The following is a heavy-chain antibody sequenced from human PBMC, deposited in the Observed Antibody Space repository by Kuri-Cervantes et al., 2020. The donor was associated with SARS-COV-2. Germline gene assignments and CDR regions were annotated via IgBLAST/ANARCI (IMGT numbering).Heavy chain of an antibody. CDR3: VRDGDHWNFDY. CDR2: INPDGSYT. V-gene: IGHV3-74*01. D-gene: IGHD1-1*01. J-gene: IGHJ4*02. Sequence: GGSLRLSCAASGFTFSNYGMGWVRQAPGKGLVWVSRINPDGSYTNNADSVKGRFTLSRDNAKNMLFPQMNSLRAEDTAVYYCVRDGDHWNFDYWGQGTLVTVSS. CDR1: GFTFSNYG.